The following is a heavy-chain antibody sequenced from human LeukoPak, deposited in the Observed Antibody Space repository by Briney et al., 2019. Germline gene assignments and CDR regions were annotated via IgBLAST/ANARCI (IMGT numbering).Heavy chain of an antibody. V-gene: IGHV3-21*01. J-gene: IGHJ4*02. CDR3: ARAPIYDYVWGSYRYYFDY. D-gene: IGHD3-16*01. CDR2: ISSSSSYI. Sequence: GGSLRLSCAASGFTFSSYSMNWVRQAPGKGLEWVSSISSSSSYIYYADSVKGRSTISRDNAKNSLYLQMNSLRAEDTAVYYCARAPIYDYVWGSYRYYFDYWGQGTLVTVSS. CDR1: GFTFSSYS.